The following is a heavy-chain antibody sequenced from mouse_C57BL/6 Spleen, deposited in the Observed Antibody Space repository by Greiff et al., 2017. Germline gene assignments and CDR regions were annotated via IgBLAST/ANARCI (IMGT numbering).Heavy chain of an antibody. V-gene: IGHV5-6*01. D-gene: IGHD2-4*01. CDR1: GFTFSSYG. J-gene: IGHJ3*01. CDR3: ARPFYYDYDGFAY. CDR2: ISSGGSYT. Sequence: DVQLVESGGDLVKPGGSLKLSCAASGFTFSSYGMSWVRQTPDKRLEWVATISSGGSYTYYPDSVKGRFTISRDNAKNTLYLQMSRLKSEDTAMYCCARPFYYDYDGFAYWGQGTLVTVSA.